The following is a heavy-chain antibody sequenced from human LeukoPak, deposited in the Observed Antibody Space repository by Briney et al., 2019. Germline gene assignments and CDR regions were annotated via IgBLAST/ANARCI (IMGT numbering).Heavy chain of an antibody. CDR3: ATTRIPASQVDL. CDR1: GGSIRNYY. J-gene: IGHJ5*02. V-gene: IGHV4-59*01. D-gene: IGHD6-13*01. CDR2: IFYSGTI. Sequence: SEALSLTCLVSGGSIRNYYWNWIRQPPGKGLEWIGYIFYSGTINYNPSLKSRATISVDTSKNQFSLKLTSVTAADTAVYYCATTRIPASQVDLWGQGALVTVSS.